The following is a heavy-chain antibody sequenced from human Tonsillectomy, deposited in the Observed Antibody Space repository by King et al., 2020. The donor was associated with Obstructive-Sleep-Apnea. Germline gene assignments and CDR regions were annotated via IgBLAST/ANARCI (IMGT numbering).Heavy chain of an antibody. Sequence: QLQESGPGLVKPSETRSLTCTVSGGSISSSSYYWGWIRQPPGKGLEWIGSIYYSGSTYYNPSLKSRVTISVDTSKNQFSLKLGSVTAADTAVYYCARDLADYGSGSYYLTFHFDYWGQGTLVTVSS. D-gene: IGHD3-10*01. J-gene: IGHJ4*02. CDR3: ARDLADYGSGSYYLTFHFDY. V-gene: IGHV4-39*07. CDR1: GGSISSSSYY. CDR2: IYYSGST.